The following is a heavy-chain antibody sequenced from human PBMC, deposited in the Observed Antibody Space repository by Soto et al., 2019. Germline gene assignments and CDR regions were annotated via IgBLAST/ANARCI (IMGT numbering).Heavy chain of an antibody. CDR3: ARGRKGYYYYGLDV. V-gene: IGHV1-8*01. J-gene: IGHJ6*02. CDR1: GYTFTSDD. Sequence: GASVNVSGKASGYTFTSDDINWVRQATGQGLEWIGWMNPNSGNTGYAQKFQGRVTMKRNTSIRTAYMELSSLRSEDTAVYYCARGRKGYYYYGLDVWGQGTTVHVSS. CDR2: MNPNSGNT.